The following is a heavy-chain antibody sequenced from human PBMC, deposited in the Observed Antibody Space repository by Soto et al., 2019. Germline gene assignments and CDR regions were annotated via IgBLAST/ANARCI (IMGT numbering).Heavy chain of an antibody. CDR1: GFTFSSYA. CDR2: IIGSGGST. J-gene: IGHJ4*02. CDR3: AKHHGPNYSNDYIDY. Sequence: EVQLLESGGGLVQPGGSLRLFGAASGFTFSSYAMSWGRQAPGKGLGGVSAIIGSGGSTYYADSVKGRFTIYRDNTKNTLYLQRNSLRAEDTAVYYCAKHHGPNYSNDYIDYWGQGTLVTVSS. V-gene: IGHV3-23*01. D-gene: IGHD4-4*01.